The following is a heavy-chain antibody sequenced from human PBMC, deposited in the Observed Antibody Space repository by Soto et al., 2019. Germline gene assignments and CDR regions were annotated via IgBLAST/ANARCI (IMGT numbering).Heavy chain of an antibody. CDR2: GNDSGST. D-gene: IGHD2-21*02. V-gene: IGHV4-4*02. Sequence: QVQRQESGPGLVSPSGTLSLTCSVSNGSISTNHWWSWVRLPPGKELEFIGEGNDSGSTNYNPSFKSRATISVDKAKNQFYLKLTYVTAADPAVYYCARGTVTGDWTRGGFDCWVQGTLVTVSS. CDR1: NGSISTNHW. CDR3: ARGTVTGDWTRGGFDC. J-gene: IGHJ4*02.